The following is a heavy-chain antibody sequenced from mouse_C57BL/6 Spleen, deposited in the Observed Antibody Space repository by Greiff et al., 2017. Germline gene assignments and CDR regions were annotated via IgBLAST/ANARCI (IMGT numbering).Heavy chain of an antibody. CDR3: ARCHLHYYALDY. CDR1: GYTFTSYG. CDR2: IYPRSGNT. J-gene: IGHJ4*01. Sequence: QVQLKQSGAELARPGASVKLSCKASGYTFTSYGISWVKQRTGQGLEWIGEIYPRSGNTYYNEKFKGKATLTADKSSSTAYMELRSLTSEDSAVYFCARCHLHYYALDYWGQGTSVTVSA. D-gene: IGHD6-1*01. V-gene: IGHV1-81*01.